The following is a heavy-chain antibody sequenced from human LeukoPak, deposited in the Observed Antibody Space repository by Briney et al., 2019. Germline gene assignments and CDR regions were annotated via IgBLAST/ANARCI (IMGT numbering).Heavy chain of an antibody. CDR2: INHSGST. Sequence: SETLSLTCAVYGGSFSGYYWSWIRQPPGKGLEWIGEINHSGSTNYNPSLKSRVTISVDTSKNQFSLKLSSVTAADTAVYYCARRGGYSSSWYTPCGQGTLVTVSS. CDR3: ARRGGYSSSWYTP. CDR1: GGSFSGYY. D-gene: IGHD6-13*01. J-gene: IGHJ5*02. V-gene: IGHV4-34*01.